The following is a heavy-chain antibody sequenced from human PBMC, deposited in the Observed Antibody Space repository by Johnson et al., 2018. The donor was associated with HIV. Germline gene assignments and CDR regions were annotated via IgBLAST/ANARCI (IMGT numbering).Heavy chain of an antibody. Sequence: QVQLVESGGGVVQPGRSLRLSCAASGFTFSSSGMHWVRQAPGKGLEWVAVIWYDGSNKYYADSVKGRFTISRDNSKNTLYLQMNSLGAEDTAVYYCARDNIRGYDSPNDAFDIWGQGTMVTVSS. CDR3: ARDNIRGYDSPNDAFDI. J-gene: IGHJ3*02. V-gene: IGHV3-33*01. CDR1: GFTFSSSG. D-gene: IGHD3-22*01. CDR2: IWYDGSNK.